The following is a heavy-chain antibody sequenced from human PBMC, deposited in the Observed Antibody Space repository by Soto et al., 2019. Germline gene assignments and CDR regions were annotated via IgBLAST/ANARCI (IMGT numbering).Heavy chain of an antibody. J-gene: IGHJ3*02. CDR1: GGSFSGYY. CDR2: INHSGST. V-gene: IGHV4-34*01. D-gene: IGHD2-2*01. CDR3: ARGIPTGQLLLLYAFDI. Sequence: QVQLQQWGAGLLKPSETLSLTCAVYGGSFSGYYWSWIRQPPGKGLEWIGEINHSGSTNYNPSLKSRVTISVDTSKNQFSLKLSSVTAADTAVYYCARGIPTGQLLLLYAFDIWGQGTMVTVSS.